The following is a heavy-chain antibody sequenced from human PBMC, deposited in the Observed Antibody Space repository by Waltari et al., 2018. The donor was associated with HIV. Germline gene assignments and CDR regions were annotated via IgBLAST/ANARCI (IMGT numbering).Heavy chain of an antibody. CDR1: GFTFKNYA. CDR2: VSESGDST. J-gene: IGHJ5*02. Sequence: ELYLLESGGGLVQPGGSLRVSCGGSGFTFKNYAVSWVRQAPGKGLEWISSVSESGDSTYYADSVEGRFTISRDNAKNMLYLQMNGLRGEDTAVYYCAGEDDRGDFPWGQGTLFTVSA. CDR3: AGEDDRGDFP. D-gene: IGHD2-21*01. V-gene: IGHV3-23*01.